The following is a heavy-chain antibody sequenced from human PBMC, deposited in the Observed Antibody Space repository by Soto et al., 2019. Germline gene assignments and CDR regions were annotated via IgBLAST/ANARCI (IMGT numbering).Heavy chain of an antibody. D-gene: IGHD3-22*01. CDR3: AKDVSGGYYYFDY. Sequence: PGGSLRLSCAASGFTFSSYAMSWVRQVPGKGLEWVSVVSGSGTGTYYADSVKGRFTISRDNSKNTLYLQMNSLRAEDTAVYYCAKDVSGGYYYFDYWGQGALVTVS. CDR2: VSGSGTGT. J-gene: IGHJ4*02. CDR1: GFTFSSYA. V-gene: IGHV3-23*01.